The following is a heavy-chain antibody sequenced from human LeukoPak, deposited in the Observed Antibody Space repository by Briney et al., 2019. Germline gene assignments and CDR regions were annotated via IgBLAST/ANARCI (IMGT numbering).Heavy chain of an antibody. CDR2: IIPIFGTA. J-gene: IGHJ4*02. CDR1: GGTFSSYA. CDR3: ARDSGIGYSYGYFDY. V-gene: IGHV1-69*01. Sequence: VASVKVSCKASGGTFSSYAISWVRQAPGQGLEWMGGIIPIFGTANYAQKFQGRVTITADESTSTAYMELSSLRSEDTAVYYCARDSGIGYSYGYFDYWGQGTLVTVSS. D-gene: IGHD5-18*01.